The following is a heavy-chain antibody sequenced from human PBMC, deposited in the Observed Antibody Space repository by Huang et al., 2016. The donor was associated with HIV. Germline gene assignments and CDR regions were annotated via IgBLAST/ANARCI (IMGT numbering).Heavy chain of an antibody. Sequence: QVQLVESGGGVVQPGRSLRISCAASGFTFSSYGMHWVRQAPGKGLEWVAVISYDGKPKYYADSVKGRFSISRDNSKTTVYLQLNSLRLEDTAVYYCAKGGSAAAVLDFWGQGTLVTVSS. D-gene: IGHD6-13*01. CDR3: AKGGSAAAVLDF. V-gene: IGHV3-30*18. CDR2: ISYDGKPK. CDR1: GFTFSSYG. J-gene: IGHJ4*02.